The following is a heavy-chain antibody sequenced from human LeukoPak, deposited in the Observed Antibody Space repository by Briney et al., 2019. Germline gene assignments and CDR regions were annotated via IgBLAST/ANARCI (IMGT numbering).Heavy chain of an antibody. D-gene: IGHD3-22*01. CDR3: ARGSYDSSDFEYFQH. V-gene: IGHV1-2*02. Sequence: GASVKVSCKASGYTFTGYYMHWVRQAPGQGLEWMGWINPNSGGTNYAQKFQGRVTITRDTSISTAYMELSRLRSDDTAVYYCARGSYDSSDFEYFQHRGQGTLVTVSS. CDR2: INPNSGGT. J-gene: IGHJ1*01. CDR1: GYTFTGYY.